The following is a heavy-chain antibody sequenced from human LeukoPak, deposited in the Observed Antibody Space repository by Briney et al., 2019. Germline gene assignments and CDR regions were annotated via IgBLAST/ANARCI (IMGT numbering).Heavy chain of an antibody. CDR3: ARDSGSYPELGYYYFYYGMDV. CDR1: GGSISSYY. D-gene: IGHD1-26*01. CDR2: IYYSGST. Sequence: SETLSLTCTVSGGSISSYYWSWIRQPPGKGLEWIGYIYYSGSTNYNPSLKSRVTISVDTSKNQFSLKLSSVTAADTAVYYCARDSGSYPELGYYYFYYGMDVWGQGTTVTVSS. J-gene: IGHJ6*02. V-gene: IGHV4-59*01.